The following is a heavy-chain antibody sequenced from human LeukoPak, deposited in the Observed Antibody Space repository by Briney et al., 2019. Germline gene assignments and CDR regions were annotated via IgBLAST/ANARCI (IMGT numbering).Heavy chain of an antibody. J-gene: IGHJ5*02. CDR1: GFTFSSYA. V-gene: IGHV3-30-3*01. CDR3: ARGTSIAARQGDWFDP. D-gene: IGHD6-6*01. CDR2: ISYDGSNK. Sequence: GGSLRLSCAASGFTFSSYAMHWVRQAPGKGLEWVAVISYDGSNKYYADSVKGRFTISRDNSKNTLYLQMNSLRAEDTAVYYCARGTSIAARQGDWFDPWGQGTLVTVSS.